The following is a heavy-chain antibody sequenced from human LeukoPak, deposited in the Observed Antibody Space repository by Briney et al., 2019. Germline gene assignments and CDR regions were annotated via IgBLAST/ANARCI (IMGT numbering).Heavy chain of an antibody. CDR3: ARDLSPPGAYYYFGMDV. V-gene: IGHV3-33*01. CDR2: ISYDGGIA. Sequence: GGSLRLSCAASGFGFSGYGIHWVRQAPGKGLEWVALISYDGGIAYYSDSVKGRFTISRDNSKNTLNLQMNGLRVEDTATYYCARDLSPPGAYYYFGMDVWGQGTTVTVSS. J-gene: IGHJ6*02. D-gene: IGHD1-14*01. CDR1: GFGFSGYG.